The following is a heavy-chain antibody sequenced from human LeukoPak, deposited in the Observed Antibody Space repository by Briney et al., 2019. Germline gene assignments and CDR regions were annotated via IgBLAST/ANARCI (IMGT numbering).Heavy chain of an antibody. V-gene: IGHV1-46*01. CDR1: GYTFTSYY. Sequence: ASVKVSCKASGYTFTSYYMHWVRQAPGQGLEWMGIINPSGGSTSYAQKFQGRVTMTRDTSTSTVYMDLSSLRSEDTAVYYCARDFLDIVVVTASGYFDYWGQGTLVTVSS. J-gene: IGHJ4*02. CDR2: INPSGGST. CDR3: ARDFLDIVVVTASGYFDY. D-gene: IGHD2-21*02.